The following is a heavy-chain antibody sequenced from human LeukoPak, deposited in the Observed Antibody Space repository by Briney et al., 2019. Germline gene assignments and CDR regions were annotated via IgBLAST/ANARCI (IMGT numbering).Heavy chain of an antibody. J-gene: IGHJ6*03. CDR1: GYTFTGYY. D-gene: IGHD2-21*01. V-gene: IGHV1-2*06. CDR2: INPNSGGT. CDR3: ARGIVVVIAIISMDV. Sequence: ASVKVSCKASGYTFTGYYMHWVRQAPGQGLEWMGRINPNSGGTNYAQKFQDRVTMTRDTSISTAYMELSRLRSDDTAVYYCARGIVVVIAIISMDVWGKGTTVTVSS.